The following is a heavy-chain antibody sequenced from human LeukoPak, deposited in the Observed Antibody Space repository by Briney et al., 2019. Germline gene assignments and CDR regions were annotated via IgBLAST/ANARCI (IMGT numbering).Heavy chain of an antibody. Sequence: PSETLSLTCTVSGGSISSSSYYWGWIRQPPGKGLEWIGNIFYSGGTYYNPSLKSRVTISVDTSKNQFSLKLSSVTAADTAVYYCARFGLEWLRFDYWGQGTLVTVSS. CDR1: GGSISSSSYY. J-gene: IGHJ4*02. CDR2: IFYSGGT. D-gene: IGHD3-3*01. V-gene: IGHV4-39*01. CDR3: ARFGLEWLRFDY.